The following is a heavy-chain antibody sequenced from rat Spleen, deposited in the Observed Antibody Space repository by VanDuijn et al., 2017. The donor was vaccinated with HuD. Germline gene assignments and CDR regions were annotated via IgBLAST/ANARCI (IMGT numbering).Heavy chain of an antibody. Sequence: EVQLVESGGGLVQPGRSLTLFCAASGFTFSDYDMAWVRQAPTKGLEWVASISTGGGNTYYRDSVKGRFTISRDNAKSSLYLQMNSLRSEDTATYYCTRGGNYALDAWGQGASVTVSS. V-gene: IGHV5-25*01. D-gene: IGHD1-11*01. J-gene: IGHJ4*01. CDR3: TRGGNYALDA. CDR2: ISTGGGNT. CDR1: GFTFSDYD.